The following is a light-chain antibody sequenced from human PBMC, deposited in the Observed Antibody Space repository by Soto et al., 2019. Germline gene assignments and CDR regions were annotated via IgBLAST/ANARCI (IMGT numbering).Light chain of an antibody. J-gene: IGLJ2*01. CDR2: YDD. V-gene: IGLV1-36*01. CDR1: TSNIGKNA. CDR3: ATWDDSLNGPV. Sequence: QSVLTQPPSVSEAPRQRVTICCSGSTSNIGKNAVNWYRQLPGMAPKLLIYYDDLVASGVSDRFSGSKSGTSASLAISGLQSDDEADYYCATWDDSLNGPVFGGGTKLTVL.